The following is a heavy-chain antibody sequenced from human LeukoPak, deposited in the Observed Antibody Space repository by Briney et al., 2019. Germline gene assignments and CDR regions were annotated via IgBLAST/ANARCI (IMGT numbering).Heavy chain of an antibody. Sequence: GGSLRLSCAASGFTFSSYSMNWVRQAPGKGLEWVSSISSSSSYIYYADSVKGRFTISRDNAKNSLYLQMNSLRAEDTAVYYCARDPKQQWLVFDYWGQGTLVTVSS. CDR2: ISSSSSYI. J-gene: IGHJ4*02. V-gene: IGHV3-21*01. CDR1: GFTFSSYS. CDR3: ARDPKQQWLVFDY. D-gene: IGHD6-19*01.